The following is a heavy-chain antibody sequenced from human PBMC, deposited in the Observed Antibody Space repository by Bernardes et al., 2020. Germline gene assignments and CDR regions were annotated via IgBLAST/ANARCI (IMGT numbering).Heavy chain of an antibody. CDR3: VRHGGYGSGWSAGYFQH. V-gene: IGHV4-39*01. J-gene: IGHJ1*01. D-gene: IGHD6-19*01. CDR2: IYYRGRT. CDR1: GGAVRSNNDF. Sequence: SNTQTPTCTVSGGAVRSNNDFWGWIRKPQGKELEWIASIYYRGRTYYKASLESRVTISADTSKNQFSLKLTSVTAADTAVYYCVRHGGYGSGWSAGYFQHWCQGTLVTVSS.